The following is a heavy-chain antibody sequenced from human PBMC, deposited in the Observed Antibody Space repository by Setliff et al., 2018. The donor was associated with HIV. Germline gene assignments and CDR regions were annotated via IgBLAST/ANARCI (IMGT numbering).Heavy chain of an antibody. CDR3: ARSGDFWSGYYYYYYYMDV. CDR1: GGSISSHY. CDR2: VYHSGTT. V-gene: IGHV4-59*04. Sequence: SETLSLTCTVSGGSISSHYWSWIRQPPGKGLEWIGSVYHSGTTYYNPSLKSRVTISVDTSKNQFSLKLSSVTAADTAVYYCARSGDFWSGYYYYYYYMDVWGKGTTVTVSS. J-gene: IGHJ6*03. D-gene: IGHD3-3*01.